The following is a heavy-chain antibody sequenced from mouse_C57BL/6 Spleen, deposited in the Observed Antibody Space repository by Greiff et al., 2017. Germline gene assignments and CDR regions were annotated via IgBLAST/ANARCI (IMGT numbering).Heavy chain of an antibody. CDR3: ARTYYSNYYAMDY. D-gene: IGHD2-5*01. CDR2: IYPGDGDT. V-gene: IGHV1-80*01. J-gene: IGHJ4*01. CDR1: GYAFSSYW. Sequence: VQLQQSGAELVKPGASVKLSCKASGYAFSSYWMNWVKQRPGKGLEWIGQIYPGDGDTNYNGKFKGKATLTADKSSSTAYMQLSSLTSEDSAVYFCARTYYSNYYAMDYWGQGTSVTVSS.